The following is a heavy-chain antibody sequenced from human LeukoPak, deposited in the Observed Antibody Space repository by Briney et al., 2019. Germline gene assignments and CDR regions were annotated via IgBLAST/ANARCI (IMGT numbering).Heavy chain of an antibody. CDR2: IKQDGSEK. D-gene: IGHD6-19*01. CDR1: GFAFSSYW. CDR3: ASGPQWLVPGIDY. V-gene: IGHV3-7*01. J-gene: IGHJ4*02. Sequence: GGSLRLSCAASGFAFSSYWMSWVRQAPGKGLEWVANIKQDGSEKYYVDSVKGRFTISRDNAKNSLYLQMNSLRAEDTAVYYCASGPQWLVPGIDYWGQGILVTVSS.